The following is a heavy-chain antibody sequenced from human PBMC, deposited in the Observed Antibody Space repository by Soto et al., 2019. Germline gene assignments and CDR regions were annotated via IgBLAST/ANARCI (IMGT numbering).Heavy chain of an antibody. CDR2: IIPIFGTA. J-gene: IGHJ4*02. CDR1: GGTFSSYA. V-gene: IGHV1-69*06. CDR3: ARDRSAYYDSSGYYYALDY. D-gene: IGHD3-22*01. Sequence: QVQLVQSGAVVKKPGSSVKVSCKASGGTFSSYAISWVRQAPGQGLEWMGGIIPIFGTANYAQKFQGRVTITADKSTSTAYMELSSLRSEDTAVYYCARDRSAYYDSSGYYYALDYWGQGTLVTVSS.